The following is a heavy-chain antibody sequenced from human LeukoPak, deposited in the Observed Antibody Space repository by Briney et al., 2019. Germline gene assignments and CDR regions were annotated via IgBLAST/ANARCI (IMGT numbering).Heavy chain of an antibody. Sequence: SETLSLTCAVSGGSFSSYYWTWMRQSPGRGLEWIGYIYDSGRTIYTPSLKSRVTISLDTSKNQFSLKLSSVTAADTAVYYCARGFYYDFWSGVKWHPAYYFDYWGRGALVTVSS. CDR3: ARGFYYDFWSGVKWHPAYYFDY. CDR1: GGSFSSYY. CDR2: IYDSGRT. V-gene: IGHV4-59*01. J-gene: IGHJ4*02. D-gene: IGHD3-3*01.